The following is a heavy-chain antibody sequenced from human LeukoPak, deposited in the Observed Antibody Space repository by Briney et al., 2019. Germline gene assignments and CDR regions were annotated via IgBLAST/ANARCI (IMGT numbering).Heavy chain of an antibody. D-gene: IGHD3-9*01. J-gene: IGHJ4*02. CDR1: GFTFSSNW. V-gene: IGHV3-74*01. CDR3: AKGAATYYDILTGYSSYSSGGYYFDY. Sequence: PGGSLRLSCAASGFTFSSNWMHWVRQVPGEGLVWISQINGDGGSSGHADFVEGRLTISRDNAKNTLYLQMNSLRAEDTAVYYCAKGAATYYDILTGYSSYSSGGYYFDYWGQGTLVTVSS. CDR2: INGDGGSS.